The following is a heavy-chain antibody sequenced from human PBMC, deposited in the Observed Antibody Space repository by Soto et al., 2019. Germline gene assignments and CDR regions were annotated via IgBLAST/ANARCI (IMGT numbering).Heavy chain of an antibody. CDR2: ISSAGSKT. J-gene: IGHJ4*02. V-gene: IGHV3-21*04. CDR1: GFTFSRVS. CDR3: ARVAY. Sequence: KAGGSLRLSCEASGFTFSRVSMNWVRQFPGKGLEWVASISSAGSKTWYVDSVKGRFIISRDNAQNSLFLEMNTLGPEDSAIYYCARVAYWGPGTKVTVSS.